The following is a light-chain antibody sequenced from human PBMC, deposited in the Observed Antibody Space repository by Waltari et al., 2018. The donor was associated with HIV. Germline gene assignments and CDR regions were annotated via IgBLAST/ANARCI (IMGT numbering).Light chain of an antibody. V-gene: IGLV3-19*01. J-gene: IGLJ1*01. Sequence: SSELTQDPVVSVALGQTIKITCQGDSLRSFFANWYQQRPGQAPVLGVYGGNRRPSGIPERFSDYNSGNTSSLLNSKSEAVDEADYFCHSRDTNTDHHVFGVGTRVIV. CDR1: SLRSFF. CDR3: HSRDTNTDHHV. CDR2: GGN.